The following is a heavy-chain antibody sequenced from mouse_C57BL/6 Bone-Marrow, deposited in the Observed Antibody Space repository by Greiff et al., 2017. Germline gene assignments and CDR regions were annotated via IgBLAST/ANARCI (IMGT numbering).Heavy chain of an antibody. CDR3: AVDSSGDGGFAY. CDR1: GYTFTSYW. D-gene: IGHD3-2*02. Sequence: QVQLQQSGAELVKPGASVKMSCKASGYTFTSYWITWVKQRPGQGLEWIGDLYPGSGSTNYNEKFKSKATLTVDTSSSTAYMQLSSLTSEDSAVYYCAVDSSGDGGFAYWGQGTLVTVSA. J-gene: IGHJ3*01. V-gene: IGHV1-55*01. CDR2: LYPGSGST.